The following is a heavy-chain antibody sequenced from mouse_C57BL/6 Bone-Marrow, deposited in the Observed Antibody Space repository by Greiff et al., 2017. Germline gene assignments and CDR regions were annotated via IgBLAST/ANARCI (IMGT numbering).Heavy chain of an antibody. CDR3: ARKGGAWFAY. V-gene: IGHV1-64*01. Sequence: QVQLQQPGAELVKPGASVQLSCKASGYTFTSYWMHWVKQRPGQGLEWIGMIHPNSGSTNYNEKFKSKATLTVDKSSSTAYMQLSSLTSEDSAVYYSARKGGAWFAYWGQGTLVTVSA. CDR1: GYTFTSYW. CDR2: IHPNSGST. J-gene: IGHJ3*01.